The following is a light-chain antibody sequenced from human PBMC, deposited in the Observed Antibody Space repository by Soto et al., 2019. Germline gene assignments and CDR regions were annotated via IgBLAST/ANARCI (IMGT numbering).Light chain of an antibody. CDR2: DVS. CDR1: QGVTTN. Sequence: STATLSVSPGERVNLSCRAGQGVTTNFAWYQQKSGQSPRLLIYDVSSRATGVPARFSGTGSETDFTLTISGLQSEDSAIYFCQQYNNWPFSFGQGTRLEI. CDR3: QQYNNWPFS. V-gene: IGKV3-15*01. J-gene: IGKJ5*01.